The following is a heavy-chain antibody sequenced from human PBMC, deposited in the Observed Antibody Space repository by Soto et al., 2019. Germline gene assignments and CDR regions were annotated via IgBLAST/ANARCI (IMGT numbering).Heavy chain of an antibody. Sequence: ASVKVCCKAPGYTFNSYGICWVRQAHGQGLEWMGWISAYNGNTNYAQKLQGRVTMTTDTSTSTAYMELRSLRSDDTAVYYCARDELLFYYYGMDVWGQGTTVTVSS. CDR1: GYTFNSYG. D-gene: IGHD1-26*01. CDR2: ISAYNGNT. J-gene: IGHJ6*02. V-gene: IGHV1-18*01. CDR3: ARDELLFYYYGMDV.